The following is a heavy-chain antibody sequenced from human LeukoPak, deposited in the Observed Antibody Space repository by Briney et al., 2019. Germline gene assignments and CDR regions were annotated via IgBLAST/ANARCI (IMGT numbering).Heavy chain of an antibody. CDR3: ARESNYDSSGYLLDI. CDR2: IYYSGST. D-gene: IGHD3-22*01. CDR1: GGSISSYY. J-gene: IGHJ3*02. Sequence: RSETLSLTCTVSGGSISSYYWSWIRQPPGKGLEWIGYIYYSGSTDYNPSLKSRVTISIDTSKNQFSLRLSSVTAADTAVYYCARESNYDSSGYLLDIWGQGTMVTVSS. V-gene: IGHV4-59*01.